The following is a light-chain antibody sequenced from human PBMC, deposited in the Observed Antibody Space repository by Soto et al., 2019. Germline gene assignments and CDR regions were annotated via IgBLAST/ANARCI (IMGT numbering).Light chain of an antibody. CDR2: AAS. Sequence: DIQMTQSPSSLSASVGDRVTITCRTSQDISNYLAWYQQKPGKVPKLLIYAASTLQSGVPSLFSGGGSGTEFSLTISIRQPEDVANYYCQMYNSAPHTFGGGTKVKIQ. J-gene: IGKJ4*01. CDR3: QMYNSAPHT. CDR1: QDISNY. V-gene: IGKV1-27*01.